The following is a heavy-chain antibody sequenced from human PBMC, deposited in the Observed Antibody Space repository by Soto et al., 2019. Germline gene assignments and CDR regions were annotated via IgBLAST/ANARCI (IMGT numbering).Heavy chain of an antibody. V-gene: IGHV1-58*01. CDR1: GFTFTSSA. D-gene: IGHD6-6*01. CDR3: VAPGPPSIAARLYYYYYGMDV. Sequence: QMQLVQSGPEVKKPGTSVKVSCKASGFTFTSSAVQWVRQARGQRLEWIGWIVVGSGNTNYAQKFQERVTITRDMSTSTAYMELSSLRSEDTAVYYCVAPGPPSIAARLYYYYYGMDVWGQGTTVTVSS. J-gene: IGHJ6*02. CDR2: IVVGSGNT.